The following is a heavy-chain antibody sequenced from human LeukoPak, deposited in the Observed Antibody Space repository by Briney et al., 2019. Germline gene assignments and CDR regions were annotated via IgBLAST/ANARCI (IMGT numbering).Heavy chain of an antibody. J-gene: IGHJ3*02. CDR1: GDAIKRHY. CDR2: ISYRGTT. D-gene: IGHD2-2*01. V-gene: IGHV4-59*08. Sequence: SETLSLTCTVSGDAIKRHYWSWIRQTPGKGLGWIGYISYRGTTNYNPSLKSRVTISIDTSNNQFSLRLSSVTAADTAVYYCATNAGPAALDAIDIWGQGTIVTVSS. CDR3: ATNAGPAALDAIDI.